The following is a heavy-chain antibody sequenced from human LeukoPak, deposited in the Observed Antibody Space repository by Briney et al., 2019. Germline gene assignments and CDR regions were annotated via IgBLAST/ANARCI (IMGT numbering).Heavy chain of an antibody. CDR2: IRYDGSNK. CDR1: GFTFSSYG. Sequence: GGSLRLSCAASGFTFSSYGMHWVHQAPGKGLEWVAFIRYDGSNKYYADSVKGRFTISRDNSKNTLYLQMNSLRAEDTAVYYCANNDILRYFDWGQGTLVTVSS. J-gene: IGHJ4*02. D-gene: IGHD3-9*01. V-gene: IGHV3-30*02. CDR3: ANNDILRYFD.